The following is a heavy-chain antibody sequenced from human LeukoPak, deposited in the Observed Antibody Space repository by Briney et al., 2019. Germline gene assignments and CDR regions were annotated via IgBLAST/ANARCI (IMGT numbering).Heavy chain of an antibody. J-gene: IGHJ4*02. Sequence: GGSLRLSCAASGFTFRSYVMSWVRQAPGKGLEWVSTISGSSVTTYYADSVKGRFTISRDDSKNTAYLQMDSLKTEDTAVYYCTGNYYGSGSYADFDYWGQGTLVTVSS. CDR3: TGNYYGSGSYADFDY. CDR2: ISGSSVTT. CDR1: GFTFRSYV. V-gene: IGHV3-23*01. D-gene: IGHD3-10*01.